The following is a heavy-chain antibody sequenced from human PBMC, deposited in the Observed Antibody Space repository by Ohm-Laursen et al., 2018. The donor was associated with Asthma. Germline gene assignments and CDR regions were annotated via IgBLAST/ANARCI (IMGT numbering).Heavy chain of an antibody. Sequence: SSLRLSCSASGFTFSSYGMHWVRQAPGKGLEWVAVISYDGSNKYYADSVKGRFTISRDNSKNTLYLQMNSLRAEDTAVYYCAKFGATDSSGYYPFDIWGQGTTVTVSS. CDR3: AKFGATDSSGYYPFDI. CDR1: GFTFSSYG. CDR2: ISYDGSNK. D-gene: IGHD3-22*01. J-gene: IGHJ6*02. V-gene: IGHV3-30*18.